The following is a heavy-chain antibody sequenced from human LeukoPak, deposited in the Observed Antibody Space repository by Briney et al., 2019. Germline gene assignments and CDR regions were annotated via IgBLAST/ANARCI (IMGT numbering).Heavy chain of an antibody. CDR1: GFSFSYHG. J-gene: IGHJ4*02. CDR2: VSPPGGGT. D-gene: IGHD5-24*01. Sequence: GGSLRLSCAASGFSFSYHGMNWVRQAPGKGLEWLSGVSPPGGGTYYADSVKGRFTISRDDSRNTLSLQMDSLRVEDTAVYYCATPLNGRNGYWGQGTLVTVSS. V-gene: IGHV3-23*01. CDR3: ATPLNGRNGY.